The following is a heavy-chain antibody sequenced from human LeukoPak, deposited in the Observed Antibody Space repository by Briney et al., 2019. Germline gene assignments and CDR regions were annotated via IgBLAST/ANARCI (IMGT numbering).Heavy chain of an antibody. D-gene: IGHD2-15*01. Sequence: SETLSLTFTVSGGSISSYSWSWIRQPPGKGLEWIGYIYYSGSTNYNPSLKSRVTISVDTSKNQFSLKLSSVTAADTAVYYCARDQYGSGIFDYWGQGTLVTVSS. V-gene: IGHV4-59*01. CDR1: GGSISSYS. J-gene: IGHJ4*02. CDR3: ARDQYGSGIFDY. CDR2: IYYSGST.